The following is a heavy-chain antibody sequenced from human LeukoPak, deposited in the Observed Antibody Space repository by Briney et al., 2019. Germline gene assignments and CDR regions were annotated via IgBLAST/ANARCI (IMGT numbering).Heavy chain of an antibody. D-gene: IGHD5-24*01. J-gene: IGHJ4*02. CDR2: IRYDGSNK. CDR3: AKGDGYNEGFDY. Sequence: GKSLRLSCAASGFTFSSYGMHWVRQAPGKGLEWVAFIRYDGSNKYYADSVKGRFTISRDNSKNTLYLQMNSLRAEDTAVYYCAKGDGYNEGFDYWGQGTLVTVSS. CDR1: GFTFSSYG. V-gene: IGHV3-30*02.